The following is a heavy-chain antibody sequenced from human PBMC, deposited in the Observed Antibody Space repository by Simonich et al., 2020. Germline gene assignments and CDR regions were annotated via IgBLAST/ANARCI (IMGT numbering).Heavy chain of an antibody. J-gene: IGHJ6*03. V-gene: IGHV3-7*01. Sequence: EVQLVESGGGLVQPGGSLRLSCAASGFTFSSYWMSWVRQGPGKGLEWVANINKDGSEKYYVDSVKGRFTISRDNAKNSLYQQMNSLRAEDTAVYYCARDGLGTAYYYYMDVWGKGTTVTVSS. D-gene: IGHD7-27*01. CDR3: ARDGLGTAYYYYMDV. CDR2: INKDGSEK. CDR1: GFTFSSYW.